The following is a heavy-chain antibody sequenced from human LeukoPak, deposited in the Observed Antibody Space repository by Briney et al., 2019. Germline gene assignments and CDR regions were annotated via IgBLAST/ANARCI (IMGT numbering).Heavy chain of an antibody. CDR3: ARVSPNRRISYGYQNWFDP. CDR2: INPNSGGT. D-gene: IGHD5-18*01. J-gene: IGHJ5*02. CDR1: GYTFTGYY. Sequence: ASVKVSCKASGYTFTGYYMHWVRPAPGQGLEWMGWINPNSGGTNYAQKFQGRVSMTTDTSTSTAYMELRSLRSDDTAVYFCARVSPNRRISYGYQNWFDPWGQGTLVSVSS. V-gene: IGHV1-2*02.